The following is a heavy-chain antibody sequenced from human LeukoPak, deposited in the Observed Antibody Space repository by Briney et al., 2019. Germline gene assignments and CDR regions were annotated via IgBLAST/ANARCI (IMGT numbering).Heavy chain of an antibody. CDR3: AKDFGGTRGAFDI. J-gene: IGHJ3*02. CDR2: ISYDGSNK. Sequence: PGGALRLSCAASGFTFSSYGMHWVRQAPGKGLEWVAVISYDGSNKYYADSVKGRFTISRDNSKNTLYLQMNSLRAEDTAVYYCAKDFGGTRGAFDIWGQGTMVTVSS. V-gene: IGHV3-30*18. D-gene: IGHD3-10*01. CDR1: GFTFSSYG.